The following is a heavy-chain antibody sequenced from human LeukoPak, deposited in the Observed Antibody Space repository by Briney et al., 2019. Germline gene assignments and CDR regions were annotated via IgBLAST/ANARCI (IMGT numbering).Heavy chain of an antibody. CDR1: GGTFSSCA. V-gene: IGHV1-69*05. J-gene: IGHJ6*03. D-gene: IGHD3-10*01. Sequence: SVKVSCKASGGTFSSCAISWVRQAPGQGLEWMGGVIPIFGTANYAQKFQGRVTITTDESTSTAYMELSSLRSEDTAVYYCARDRYGSGSPSRNYYYYMDVWGKGTTVTVSS. CDR3: ARDRYGSGSPSRNYYYYMDV. CDR2: VIPIFGTA.